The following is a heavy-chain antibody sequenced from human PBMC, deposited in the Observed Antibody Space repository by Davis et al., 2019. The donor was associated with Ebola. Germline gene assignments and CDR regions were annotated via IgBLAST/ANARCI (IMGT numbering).Heavy chain of an antibody. CDR2: VDYSGST. J-gene: IGHJ4*02. CDR3: ARDHPIGYSDYGVDY. CDR1: GGSISTHF. V-gene: IGHV4-59*11. D-gene: IGHD5-12*01. Sequence: PGGSLRLSCTVSGGSISTHFWNWIRRPPGKGLEWIGYVDYSGSTNYNPSLKSRVTISVDTSKNQFSLNLSSVTAADTAVYYCARDHPIGYSDYGVDYWGPGTLVTVSS.